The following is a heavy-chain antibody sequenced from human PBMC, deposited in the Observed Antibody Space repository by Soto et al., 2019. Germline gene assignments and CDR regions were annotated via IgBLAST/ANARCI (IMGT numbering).Heavy chain of an antibody. CDR2: ISNDGNSQ. Sequence: SLRLSCAASGFTFSDYAMHWVRQAPGKGLEWVAVISNDGNSQYYADSVKGRFTISRDNSENTLYLQKNSLRAEDTAVYFCAREYGSGWLYGMDVWGQGTTVTVSS. D-gene: IGHD6-19*01. CDR3: AREYGSGWLYGMDV. V-gene: IGHV3-30*04. J-gene: IGHJ6*02. CDR1: GFTFSDYA.